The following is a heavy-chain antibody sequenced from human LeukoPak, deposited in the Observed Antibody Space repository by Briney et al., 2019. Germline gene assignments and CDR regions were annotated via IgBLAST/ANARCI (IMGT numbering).Heavy chain of an antibody. CDR2: INPSGGST. CDR3: ARDIWLLGRDGYNYSDY. CDR1: GYTFTSYY. Sequence: ASVKVSCKASGYTFTSYYMHWVRQAPGQGLEWMGIINPSGGSTSYAQKFQGRVTMTRDTSTSTVYMELSSLRSEDTAVYYCARDIWLLGRDGYNYSDYWGQGTLVTVPS. V-gene: IGHV1-46*03. D-gene: IGHD5-24*01. J-gene: IGHJ4*02.